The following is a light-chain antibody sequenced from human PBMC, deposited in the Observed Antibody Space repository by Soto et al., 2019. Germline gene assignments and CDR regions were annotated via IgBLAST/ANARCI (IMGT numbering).Light chain of an antibody. CDR3: SSYTTRSSYV. CDR2: HVS. Sequence: QSVLTQPAAVSGTPGRPITMSCTGTSSDVGGYDYVSWYQQHPGEVPKLIIFHVSSPPAWISNRFSASKSGNTASLTISGVQAEDEADYYCSSYTTRSSYVFGTGTKVTVL. V-gene: IGLV2-14*01. CDR1: SSDVGGYDY. J-gene: IGLJ1*01.